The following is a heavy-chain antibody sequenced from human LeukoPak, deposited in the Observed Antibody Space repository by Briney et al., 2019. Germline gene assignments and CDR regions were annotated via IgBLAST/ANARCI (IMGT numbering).Heavy chain of an antibody. V-gene: IGHV1-18*01. CDR3: ARERITMVRGVIPPDAFDI. CDR1: GYTFTSYG. D-gene: IGHD3-10*01. Sequence: ASVKVSCKASGYTFTSYGISWVRQAPGQGLEWMGWISAYNGNTNYAQKLQGRVTMATDTSTSTAYMELRSLRSDDTAVYYCARERITMVRGVIPPDAFDIWGQGTMVTVSS. CDR2: ISAYNGNT. J-gene: IGHJ3*02.